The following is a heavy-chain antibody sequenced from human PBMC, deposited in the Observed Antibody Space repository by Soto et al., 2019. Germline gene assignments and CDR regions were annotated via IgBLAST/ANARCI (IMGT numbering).Heavy chain of an antibody. J-gene: IGHJ6*02. D-gene: IGHD2-2*01. Sequence: QVQLVQSGAEVKKPGSSVKFSCKASGGTFSSYAISWVRQAPGQGLEWMGGIIPIFGTANSAQKFQGRVTITADESTSTAYMERSSLRSEDTAVYYCARHVPAAGYYYGMDVWGQGTTVTVSS. CDR2: IIPIFGTA. V-gene: IGHV1-69*12. CDR3: ARHVPAAGYYYGMDV. CDR1: GGTFSSYA.